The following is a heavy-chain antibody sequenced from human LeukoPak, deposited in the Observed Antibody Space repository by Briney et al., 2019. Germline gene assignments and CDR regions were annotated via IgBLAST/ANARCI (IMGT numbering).Heavy chain of an antibody. CDR2: INPNSGGT. CDR1: GGTFSSYA. Sequence: ASVKVSCKASGGTFSSYAISWVRQAPGQGLEWMGWINPNSGGTNYAQKFQGRVTMTRDTSISTAYMELSRLRSDDTAVYYCARVRWLQLPYYFDYWGREPWSPSPQ. J-gene: IGHJ4*02. D-gene: IGHD5-24*01. V-gene: IGHV1-2*02. CDR3: ARVRWLQLPYYFDY.